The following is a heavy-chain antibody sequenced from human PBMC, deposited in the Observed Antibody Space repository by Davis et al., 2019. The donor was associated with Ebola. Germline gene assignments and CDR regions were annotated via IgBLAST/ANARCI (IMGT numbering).Heavy chain of an antibody. CDR2: IYHSGST. CDR1: GYSISSGYY. CDR3: ARADDAFDY. Sequence: GSLRLSCTVSGYSISSGYYWGWIRQPPGKGLEWIGSIYHSGSTYYNPSLKSRVTISVDTSKNQFSLKLSSVTAADTGVYYCARADDAFDYWGQGTLVTVSS. D-gene: IGHD3-16*01. J-gene: IGHJ4*02. V-gene: IGHV4-38-2*02.